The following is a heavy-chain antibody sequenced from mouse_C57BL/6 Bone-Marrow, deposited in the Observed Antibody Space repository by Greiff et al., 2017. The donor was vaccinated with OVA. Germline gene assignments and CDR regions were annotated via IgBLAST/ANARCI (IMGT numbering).Heavy chain of an antibody. V-gene: IGHV5-6*01. Sequence: EVKLVESGGDLVKPGGSLKLSCAASGFTFSSYGMSWVRQTPDKRLEWVATISSGGSYTYYPDSVKGRFTISRDNAKNTLYLQMSSLKSEDTAMYYCARNNDRGEYYFDYWGQGTTLTVSS. D-gene: IGHD2-12*01. CDR2: ISSGGSYT. J-gene: IGHJ2*01. CDR1: GFTFSSYG. CDR3: ARNNDRGEYYFDY.